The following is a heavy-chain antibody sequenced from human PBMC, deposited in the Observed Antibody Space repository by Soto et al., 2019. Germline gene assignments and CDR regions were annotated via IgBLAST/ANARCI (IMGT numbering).Heavy chain of an antibody. CDR1: GFDFEDFA. CDR2: INSDGTDS. D-gene: IGHD3-22*01. J-gene: IGHJ4*02. Sequence: GGSLRLSCAAAGFDFEDFAMHWVRQAPGKGLEWVSLINSDGTDSYYMDSVRGRFTVSRDNGKNSLYLQMDRLRPEDTAFYFCAKALYYYDSSPLDHWGQGTLVTVSS. CDR3: AKALYYYDSSPLDH. V-gene: IGHV3-43D*04.